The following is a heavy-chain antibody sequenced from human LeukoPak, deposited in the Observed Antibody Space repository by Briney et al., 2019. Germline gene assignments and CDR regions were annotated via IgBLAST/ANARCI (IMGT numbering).Heavy chain of an antibody. D-gene: IGHD6-13*01. V-gene: IGHV4-34*01. J-gene: IGHJ5*02. CDR2: TNHSGST. Sequence: SETLSLTCAGYGGSFSGYYWSWIRQPPGKGLEWIGETNHSGSTNYNPSLKSRVTISVDTSKNQFSLKLSSVTAADTAVYYCARGLAAAGKRRFDPWGQGTLVTVSS. CDR3: ARGLAAAGKRRFDP. CDR1: GGSFSGYY.